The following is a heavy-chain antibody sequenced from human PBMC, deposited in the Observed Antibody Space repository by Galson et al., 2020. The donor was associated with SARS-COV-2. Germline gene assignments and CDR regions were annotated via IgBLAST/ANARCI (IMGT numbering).Heavy chain of an antibody. V-gene: IGHV4-30-2*01. CDR1: GTSIISGSYS. CDR2: ISHSGGT. Sequence: SETLSLTCAVSGTSIISGSYSWNWIRQPPGKGLEWIGYISHSGGTYYNPSLKSRVTISGDRSKNQFSLGLSSVTAADTAVYYCARLHYGEYAPEAFDIWGPGTRVTVAS. D-gene: IGHD4-17*01. J-gene: IGHJ3*02. CDR3: ARLHYGEYAPEAFDI.